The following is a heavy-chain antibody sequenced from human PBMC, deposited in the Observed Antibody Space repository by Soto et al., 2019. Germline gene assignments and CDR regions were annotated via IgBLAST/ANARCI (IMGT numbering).Heavy chain of an antibody. CDR2: IYTSGST. D-gene: IGHD3-22*01. Sequence: SETLSLTCTVSVGSISSYYWSWIRQPAGKGLEWIGRIYTSGSTNYNPSLKSRVTMSVDTSKNQFSLKLSSVTAADTAVYYCARSTYYDSSGYLFDYWGQGTLVTVSS. CDR1: VGSISSYY. V-gene: IGHV4-4*07. J-gene: IGHJ4*02. CDR3: ARSTYYDSSGYLFDY.